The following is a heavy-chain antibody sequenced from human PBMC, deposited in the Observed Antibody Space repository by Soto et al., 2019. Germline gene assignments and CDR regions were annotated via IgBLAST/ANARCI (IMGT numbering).Heavy chain of an antibody. Sequence: GESLRLSCAASGFTFSDYYMSWIRQAPGKGLEWVSYISGSSSHTNYADSVKGRFTISRDNAKNSLYLQMNSLRAEDTAVYYCAKEVPGAINWFDPWGQGTLVTVSS. CDR3: AKEVPGAINWFDP. CDR2: ISGSSSHT. CDR1: GFTFSDYY. J-gene: IGHJ5*02. V-gene: IGHV3-11*06. D-gene: IGHD2-2*02.